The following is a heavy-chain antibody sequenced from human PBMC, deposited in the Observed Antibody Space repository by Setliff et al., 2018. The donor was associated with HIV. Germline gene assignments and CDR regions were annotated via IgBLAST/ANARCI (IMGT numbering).Heavy chain of an antibody. Sequence: LSLTCAVYGGSFCGYYWSWIRQPPGKGLEWIGEINHSGTTNYNPSLKSRVTISVDTSKNQFSLKLSSVTAADTAVYYCARGGVDDAFDIWGQGTMVTVSS. CDR1: GGSFCGYY. V-gene: IGHV4-34*01. D-gene: IGHD3-10*01. CDR2: INHSGTT. CDR3: ARGGVDDAFDI. J-gene: IGHJ3*02.